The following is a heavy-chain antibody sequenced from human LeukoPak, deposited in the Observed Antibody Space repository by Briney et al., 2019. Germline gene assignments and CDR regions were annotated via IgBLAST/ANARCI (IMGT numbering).Heavy chain of an antibody. CDR1: GFTFTSYD. CDR2: MNPNSGNT. V-gene: IGHV1-8*01. CDR3: ARGPTLVRGVILPGSVGGMDV. J-gene: IGHJ6*02. D-gene: IGHD3-10*01. Sequence: ASVKVSCKASGFTFTSYDINWVRQAPGQGLEWMGWMNPNSGNTRYAQKVQGRITMTRDTSISTAYMELSSLTSEDTAVYYCARGPTLVRGVILPGSVGGMDVWGQGTTVTVSS.